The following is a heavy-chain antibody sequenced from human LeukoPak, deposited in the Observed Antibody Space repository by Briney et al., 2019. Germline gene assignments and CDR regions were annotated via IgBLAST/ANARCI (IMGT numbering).Heavy chain of an antibody. J-gene: IGHJ4*01. V-gene: IGHV3-48*03. CDR3: ARGGGMGTTSGDY. CDR1: GFTFSSYE. Sequence: GGSLRLSCAASGFTFSSYEMNWVRQAPGKGLERVSHISSSGSTIYYADSVKGRFTISRDNPKNSLYLQMNSLRDEDTAVYYCARGGGMGTTSGDYWGQGTLVTVSS. CDR2: ISSSGSTI. D-gene: IGHD1-26*01.